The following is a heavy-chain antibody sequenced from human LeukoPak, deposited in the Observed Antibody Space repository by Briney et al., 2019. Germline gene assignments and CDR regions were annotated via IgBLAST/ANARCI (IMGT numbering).Heavy chain of an antibody. V-gene: IGHV1-8*03. Sequence: ASVKVSCKASGYTFTSYDINWVRQATGQGLEWMGWMNPNSGNTGYAQKFQGGVTITRNTSTSTAYMELSSLRSEDTAVYYCARDTRHRYCSSTICYRGWLDPWGQGTLVTVSS. CDR2: MNPNSGNT. CDR1: GYTFTSYD. CDR3: ARDTRHRYCSSTICYRGWLDP. D-gene: IGHD2-2*01. J-gene: IGHJ5*02.